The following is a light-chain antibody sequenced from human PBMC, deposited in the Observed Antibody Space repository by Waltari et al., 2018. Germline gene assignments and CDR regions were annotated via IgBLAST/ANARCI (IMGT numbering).Light chain of an antibody. CDR2: RNS. V-gene: IGLV1-47*01. CDR3: SAWDDSLNGVV. Sequence: QSVLTQPPSASGTPGQRVTISCSGSSSNIGSDYVYWYQQFPGTAPKLLIYRNSHRPSGVPDRFAGSKFGTSASLAISGLRSEDEADYYCSAWDDSLNGVVFGGGTKLTVL. CDR1: SSNIGSDY. J-gene: IGLJ2*01.